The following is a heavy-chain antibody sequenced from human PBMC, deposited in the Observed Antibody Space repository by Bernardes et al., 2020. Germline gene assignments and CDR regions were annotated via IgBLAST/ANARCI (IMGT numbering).Heavy chain of an antibody. V-gene: IGHV3-33*01. CDR1: GFTSSSYG. CDR3: ARGFCSGGSCKDWYFDL. CDR2: IWYAGSNK. D-gene: IGHD2-15*01. J-gene: IGHJ2*01. Sequence: GSLRLSSAASGFTSSSYGMHWVLPSPGKGLEWVAVIWYAGSNKYYADSVKGRFTISRDNSKNTLYLQMNSLRAEDTAVYYCARGFCSGGSCKDWYFDLWGRGTLVTVSS.